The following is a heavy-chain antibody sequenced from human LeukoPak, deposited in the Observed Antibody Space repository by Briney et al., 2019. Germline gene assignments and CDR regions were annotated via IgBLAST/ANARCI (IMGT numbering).Heavy chain of an antibody. J-gene: IGHJ4*02. CDR3: ARGGPFCSGGSCSDS. V-gene: IGHV4-59*08. CDR2: VYYTGSA. CDR1: GGSISDNF. Sequence: AETLSLTCTVSGGSISDNFWNWIRQPPGKGLEWIGYVYYTGSANYNPSLKSRVTISVDTSKNQFSLNLNSVTAADTAVYYCARGGPFCSGGSCSDSWGQGTLLSVSS. D-gene: IGHD2-15*01.